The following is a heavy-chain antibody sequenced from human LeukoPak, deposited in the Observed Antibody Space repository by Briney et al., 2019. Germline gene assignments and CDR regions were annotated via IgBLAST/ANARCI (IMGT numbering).Heavy chain of an antibody. D-gene: IGHD3-3*01. V-gene: IGHV4-34*01. Sequence: SETLSLTCAVYGGSFSGYYWSWIRRPPGKGLEWIGEINHSGSTNYNPSLKSRVTISVDTSKNQFSLKLSSVTAADTAVYYCARFPHYDFWSGYYQESFYYGMDVWGQGTTVTVSS. CDR2: INHSGST. CDR1: GGSFSGYY. J-gene: IGHJ6*02. CDR3: ARFPHYDFWSGYYQESFYYGMDV.